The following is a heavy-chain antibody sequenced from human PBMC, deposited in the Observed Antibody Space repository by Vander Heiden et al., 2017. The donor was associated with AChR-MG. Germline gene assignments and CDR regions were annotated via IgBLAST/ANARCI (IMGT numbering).Heavy chain of an antibody. V-gene: IGHV3-21*01. D-gene: IGHD5-12*01. CDR1: GFTFSSYS. CDR2: ISSSSSYI. Sequence: EVQLVESGGGLVKPGGSLRLSCAASGFTFSSYSMNWVRQAPGKGLEWVSSISSSSSYIYYADSVKGRFTISRDNAKNSLYLQMNSLRAEDTAVYYCARDIYSGYAFFDYWGQGTLVTVSS. J-gene: IGHJ4*02. CDR3: ARDIYSGYAFFDY.